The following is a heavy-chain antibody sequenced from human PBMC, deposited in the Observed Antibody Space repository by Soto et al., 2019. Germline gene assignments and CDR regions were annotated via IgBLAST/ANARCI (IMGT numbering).Heavy chain of an antibody. CDR1: GGSISSGDYY. V-gene: IGHV4-30-4*01. J-gene: IGHJ5*02. CDR2: IYYSGST. Sequence: SEILSLTCTVSGGSISSGDYYWSWIRQPPGKGLEWIGYIYYSGSTYYNPSLKSRVTISVDTSKNQFSLKLSSVTAADTAVYYCARDSYDGSGLNWFDPWGQGTLVTVSS. D-gene: IGHD3-10*01. CDR3: ARDSYDGSGLNWFDP.